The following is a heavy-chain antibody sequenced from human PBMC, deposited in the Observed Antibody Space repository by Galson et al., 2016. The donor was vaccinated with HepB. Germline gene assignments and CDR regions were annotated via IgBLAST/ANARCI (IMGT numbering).Heavy chain of an antibody. D-gene: IGHD6-6*01. J-gene: IGHJ6*02. CDR1: GFTFDDYA. V-gene: IGHV3-9*01. Sequence: SLRLSCAASGFTFDDYAMHWVRQAPGKGLEWVSGISWNSVNIDYADSVKGRFTISRGNAKNSLYLQMNSLRAEDTALYYCAKDNGAARWGYYYYYGMDVRGQGTTVTVSS. CDR2: ISWNSVNI. CDR3: AKDNGAARWGYYYYYGMDV.